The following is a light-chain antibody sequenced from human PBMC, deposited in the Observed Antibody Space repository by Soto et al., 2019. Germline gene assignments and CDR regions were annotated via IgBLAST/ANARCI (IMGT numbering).Light chain of an antibody. V-gene: IGKV1-5*03. CDR3: QNYNSWM. CDR1: QSIGIW. CDR2: KAS. Sequence: DTQMTQSPSTLSASVGDRVTITCRASQSIGIWLAWYQQKPGKAPKPLIYKASNLQSGVSSRFSGSGSGTEFTLTISSLQPDDFAKYYCQNYNSWMFGQGTKVEI. J-gene: IGKJ1*01.